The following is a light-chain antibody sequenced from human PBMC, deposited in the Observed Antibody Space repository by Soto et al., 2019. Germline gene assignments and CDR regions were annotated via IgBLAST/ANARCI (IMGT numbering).Light chain of an antibody. J-gene: IGKJ1*01. CDR1: QGINIF. Sequence: DIQLTQSPSFLSASVGDRVTITCRASQGINIFLAWFQQKPGKAPNLLISAASTLQSGVPSRFSGSGSETEFTLTITSLQPEDFATYYCQQYYSYPWTFGQGTKVDIK. CDR2: AAS. CDR3: QQYYSYPWT. V-gene: IGKV1-9*01.